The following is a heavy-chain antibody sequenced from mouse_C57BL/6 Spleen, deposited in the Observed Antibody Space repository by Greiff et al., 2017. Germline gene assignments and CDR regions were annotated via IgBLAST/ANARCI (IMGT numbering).Heavy chain of an antibody. V-gene: IGHV1-80*01. D-gene: IGHD2-10*01. CDR3: ASRLPQDAMDY. CDR2: IYPGDGDT. CDR1: GYAFSSYW. J-gene: IGHJ4*01. Sequence: VKLMESGAELVKPGASVKISCKASGYAFSSYWMNWVKQRPGKGLEWIGQIYPGDGDTNYNGKFKGKATLTADKSSSTAYMQLISLTSEDSAVYFCASRLPQDAMDYWGQGTSVTVSS.